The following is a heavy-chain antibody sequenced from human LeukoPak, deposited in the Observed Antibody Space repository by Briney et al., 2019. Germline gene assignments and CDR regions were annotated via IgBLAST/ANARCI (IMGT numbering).Heavy chain of an antibody. CDR3: ARGGCGYDVCDAFDI. V-gene: IGHV1-2*02. CDR2: INPYSGDT. Sequence: ASVKVSCKASGYTFTAYYMHWVRQAPGRGLEWMGWINPYSGDTHYAHKFQGRVTMTRDTYISTAYMELSSLRSDDTAVYYCARGGCGYDVCDAFDIWGQGTMVTVSS. CDR1: GYTFTAYY. J-gene: IGHJ3*02. D-gene: IGHD3-22*01.